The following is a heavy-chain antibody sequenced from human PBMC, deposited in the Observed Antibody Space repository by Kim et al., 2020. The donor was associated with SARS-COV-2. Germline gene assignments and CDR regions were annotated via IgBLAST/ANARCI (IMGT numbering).Heavy chain of an antibody. CDR3: AGRSARSLRPFFFDY. J-gene: IGHJ4*02. D-gene: IGHD3-16*01. CDR2: FYYSGNT. Sequence: SETLSLTCTVSGGSISTNNYYWGWIRQPPGKGLEWIGSFYYSGNTYYSPSLKSRVTTSVDTSKNQFSLRLSSVTAADTAVYYCAGRSARSLRPFFFDYWGQGTLVTVSS. CDR1: GGSISTNNYY. V-gene: IGHV4-39*01.